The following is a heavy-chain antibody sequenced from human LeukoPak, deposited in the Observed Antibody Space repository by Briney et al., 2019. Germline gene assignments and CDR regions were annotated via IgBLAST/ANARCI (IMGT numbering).Heavy chain of an antibody. CDR3: TRDDDTSSRYSRFHH. CDR2: TWANGRDK. CDR1: GFTLSYFG. V-gene: IGHV3-33*01. J-gene: IGHJ4*02. Sequence: GGSLRLSCATSGFTLSYFGIHWVRQAPGKGLEWVTVTWANGRDKYYADPVKGRFTISRDNLKNTVYLDMNSLRVEDTAVYYCTRDDDTSSRYSRFHHWGQGTLVTVSS. D-gene: IGHD2-21*01.